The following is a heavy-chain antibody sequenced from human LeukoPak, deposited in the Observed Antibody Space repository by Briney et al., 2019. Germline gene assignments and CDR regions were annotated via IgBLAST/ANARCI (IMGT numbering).Heavy chain of an antibody. CDR3: AREREYYDILTGSIQH. V-gene: IGHV3-48*02. CDR2: ISSSSSNI. D-gene: IGHD3-9*01. J-gene: IGHJ1*01. CDR1: GFSLSSYS. Sequence: GGSLRLSCVASGFSLSSYSMNWVRQAPGKGLEWVSFISSSSSNIYYADSVKGRFTISRDSAKNSLYLQMNSLRDEDTAVYYCAREREYYDILTGSIQHWGQGTLVTVSS.